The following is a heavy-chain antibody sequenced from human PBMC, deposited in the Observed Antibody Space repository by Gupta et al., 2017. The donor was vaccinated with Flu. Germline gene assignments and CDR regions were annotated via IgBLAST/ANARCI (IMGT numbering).Heavy chain of an antibody. V-gene: IGHV4-61*02. D-gene: IGHD2-21*01. Sequence: QVQLQESGPGLVKPSQTLSLTCTVSGGSISSGSYYWSWIRQPAGKGLEWIGRIYTSGSTNYNPSLKSRVTISVDTSKNQFSLKLSSVTAADTAVYYCARAPLEVRAWASEGNWFDPGGQGTLVTVSS. J-gene: IGHJ5*02. CDR3: ARAPLEVRAWASEGNWFDP. CDR1: GGSISSGSYY. CDR2: IYTSGST.